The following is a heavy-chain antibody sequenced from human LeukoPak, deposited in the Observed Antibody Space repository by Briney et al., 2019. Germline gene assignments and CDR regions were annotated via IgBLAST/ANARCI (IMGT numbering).Heavy chain of an antibody. CDR2: GYSSGTT. Sequence: SETLSLTCTVSGCSFISCGYCWSWIRQHPGKGLVWIGNGYSSGTTYYNPSLKSRVTISVDTSKNQFSLRVSSVTAADTAFYYCARDRSGYDLTDTWGQGTMVTVSS. CDR1: GCSFISCGYC. D-gene: IGHD5-12*01. CDR3: ARDRSGYDLTDT. J-gene: IGHJ3*02. V-gene: IGHV4-31*03.